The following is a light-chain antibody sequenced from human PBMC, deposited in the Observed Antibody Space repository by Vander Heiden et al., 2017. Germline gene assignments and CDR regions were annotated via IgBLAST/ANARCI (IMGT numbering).Light chain of an antibody. CDR1: KLGDKS. J-gene: IGLJ2*01. V-gene: IGLV3-1*01. CDR2: QDS. CDR3: QAWDSSTVV. Sequence: SYELTQPPSVSVSPGQTASIACSGDKLGDKSACWYQQKPGPLLVLVIYQDSKRASGRPECFSVSNSANTATPTIRGTEAVDDDYYYCQAWDSSTVVFGGGTKLTVL.